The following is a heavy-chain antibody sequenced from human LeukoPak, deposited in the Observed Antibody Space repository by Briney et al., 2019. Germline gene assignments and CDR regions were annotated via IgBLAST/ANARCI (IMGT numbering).Heavy chain of an antibody. J-gene: IGHJ4*02. CDR2: ISAYNGNT. V-gene: IGHV1-18*01. Sequence: ASVKVSCKASGYTFTSYGISWVRQAPGQGLEWMGWISAYNGNTNYAQKLQGRVTMTTDTSTSTAYMELRSLRSDDTAVYYCARDMGYDTWKQQLGGPDYWGQGTLVTVSS. CDR1: GYTFTSYG. D-gene: IGHD6-13*01. CDR3: ARDMGYDTWKQQLGGPDY.